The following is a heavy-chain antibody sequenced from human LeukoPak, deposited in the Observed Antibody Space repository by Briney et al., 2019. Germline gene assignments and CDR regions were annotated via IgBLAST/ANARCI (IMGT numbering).Heavy chain of an antibody. Sequence: SETLTLTCTVSGGSISSYYWNWIRQPPGKGLEWIGYIYYSGSTNYNPSLKSRVTISVDTSKNQFSLKLSSVTAADTAVYYCARSGTTYYYGSGLFFWGQGTLVTVSS. J-gene: IGHJ4*02. CDR2: IYYSGST. D-gene: IGHD3-10*01. CDR1: GGSISSYY. CDR3: ARSGTTYYYGSGLFF. V-gene: IGHV4-59*01.